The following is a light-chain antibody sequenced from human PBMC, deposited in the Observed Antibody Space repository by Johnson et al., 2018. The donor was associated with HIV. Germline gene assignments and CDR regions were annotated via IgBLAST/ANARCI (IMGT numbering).Light chain of an antibody. Sequence: QSLLTQSPSVSAAPGQKVTISCSGSSSNIGNNYVSWYKQLPGTAPKLLIYDNNKRPSGIPDRFSGSKSGTSATLGITGLQTGGEADYYCGTWDSSLSAGGVFGTGTKVTVL. CDR1: SSNIGNNY. CDR3: GTWDSSLSAGGV. CDR2: DNN. V-gene: IGLV1-51*01. J-gene: IGLJ1*01.